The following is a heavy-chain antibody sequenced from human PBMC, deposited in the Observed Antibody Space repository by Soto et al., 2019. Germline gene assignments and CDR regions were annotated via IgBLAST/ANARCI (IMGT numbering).Heavy chain of an antibody. V-gene: IGHV4-30-2*01. D-gene: IGHD3-9*01. CDR3: ARVTGP. J-gene: IGHJ5*02. CDR2: IYHSGST. Sequence: SETLSLTCAVSGGSISSGGYSWSWIRRPPGKGLEWIGYIYHSGSTYYNPSLKSRVTISVDRSKNQFSLKLSSVTAADTAVYYCARVTGPWGQGTLVNVSS. CDR1: GGSISSGGYS.